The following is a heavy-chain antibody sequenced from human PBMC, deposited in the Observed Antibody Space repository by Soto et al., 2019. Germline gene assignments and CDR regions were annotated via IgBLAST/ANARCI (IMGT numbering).Heavy chain of an antibody. J-gene: IGHJ4*02. CDR3: ARGVRLHFDI. D-gene: IGHD4-17*01. Sequence: GGSLRLACVTSGFSVSPYAIIWVRQAPGKGLECVSGISGSGSNTYYADSVKGRFTISRDNSRNTMFLQMKSLRAEDAAIDVCARGVRLHFDIWGQRTLVTVSS. CDR1: GFSVSPYA. CDR2: ISGSGSNT. V-gene: IGHV3-23*01.